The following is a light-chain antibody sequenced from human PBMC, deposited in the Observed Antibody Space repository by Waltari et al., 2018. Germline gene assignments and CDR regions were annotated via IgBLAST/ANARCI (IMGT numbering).Light chain of an antibody. V-gene: IGKV4-1*01. J-gene: IGKJ4*01. Sequence: DCEMTQSPDSLAVSLGERATLNCKSSQSVLLTSNNKNYLAWYQQKPGQPPKLLIYWASTRESGVPDRFRGSGSGTDFSLTISSLQAEDVAVYYCQQFYHSPPTFGGGTKVEIK. CDR2: WAS. CDR1: QSVLLTSNNKNY. CDR3: QQFYHSPPT.